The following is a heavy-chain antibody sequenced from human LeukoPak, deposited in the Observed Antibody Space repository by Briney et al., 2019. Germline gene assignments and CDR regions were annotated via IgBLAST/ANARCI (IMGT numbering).Heavy chain of an antibody. V-gene: IGHV1-8*01. Sequence: ASVTVSYKASGYTFTSYDINWVRQATGQGLEWMGWMNPNSGNTGYAQKFQGRVTMTRNTSISTAYMELSSLRSEDTAVYYCARTRLITIFGVVTAKYMDVRGKGTTVTVSS. D-gene: IGHD3-3*01. CDR1: GYTFTSYD. CDR3: ARTRLITIFGVVTAKYMDV. J-gene: IGHJ6*03. CDR2: MNPNSGNT.